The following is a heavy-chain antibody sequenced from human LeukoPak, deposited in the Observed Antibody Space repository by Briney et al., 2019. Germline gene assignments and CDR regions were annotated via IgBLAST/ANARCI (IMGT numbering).Heavy chain of an antibody. CDR2: ISYDGSNK. J-gene: IGHJ6*02. Sequence: TGGSLRLSCAASGFTFSSYAMHWVRQEPGKGLEWVAVISYDGSNKYYADSVKGRFTISRDNSKNTLYLQMNSLRAEDTAVYYCARDHFVYYGMDVWGQGTTVTVSS. CDR3: ARDHFVYYGMDV. CDR1: GFTFSSYA. D-gene: IGHD3-3*02. V-gene: IGHV3-30-3*01.